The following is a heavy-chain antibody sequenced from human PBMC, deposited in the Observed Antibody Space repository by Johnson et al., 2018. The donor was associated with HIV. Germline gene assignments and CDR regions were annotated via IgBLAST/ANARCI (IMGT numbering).Heavy chain of an antibody. CDR2: IRYDGSTQ. J-gene: IGHJ3*02. Sequence: QVQLVESGGGVVQPGGSLRLSCATSGFTFSNYAMHWVRQAPGKGLEWVAYIRYDGSTQSYADSVKGRFSISRDNSKNTLYMEINSLRAEDTALYYCAKDQGFVYGGNSDAFDIWGQGTMVTVSS. V-gene: IGHV3-30*02. CDR3: AKDQGFVYGGNSDAFDI. D-gene: IGHD4-23*01. CDR1: GFTFSNYA.